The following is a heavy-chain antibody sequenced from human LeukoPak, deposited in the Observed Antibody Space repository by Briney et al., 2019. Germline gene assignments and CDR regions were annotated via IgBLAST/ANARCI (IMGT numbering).Heavy chain of an antibody. D-gene: IGHD3-9*01. J-gene: IGHJ6*02. CDR1: GYTFTGYY. CDR2: INPNSGDT. Sequence: GASVKVSCKASGYTFTGYYMHWVRQAPGQGLEWMGWINPNSGDTNYAQKFQGWITMTRDMSISTAYMELSNLKSDDTAVYYCARSPIYDILTGSKYYYGLDVWGQGTTVTVSS. CDR3: ARSPIYDILTGSKYYYGLDV. V-gene: IGHV1-2*04.